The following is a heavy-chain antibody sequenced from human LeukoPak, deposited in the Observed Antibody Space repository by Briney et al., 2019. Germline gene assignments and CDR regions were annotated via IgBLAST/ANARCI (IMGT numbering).Heavy chain of an antibody. CDR2: ISWNSGSI. CDR1: GFTFDDYA. J-gene: IGHJ4*02. Sequence: GRSLRLSCAASGFTFDDYAMHWVRQAPGKGLEWVSGISWNSGSIGYADSVKGRFTISRDNAKNSLYLQMNSLRAEDTAVYYCARDRGVNINYWGQGTLVTVSS. CDR3: ARDRGVNINY. V-gene: IGHV3-9*01. D-gene: IGHD3-10*01.